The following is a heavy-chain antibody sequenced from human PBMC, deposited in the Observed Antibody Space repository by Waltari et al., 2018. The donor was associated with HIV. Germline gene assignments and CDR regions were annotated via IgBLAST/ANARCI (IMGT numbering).Heavy chain of an antibody. Sequence: QVQLQESGPGLVKPSGTLSLTCAVSGGSISSSNWWSWVRQPPGKGLEWIGEIYHSGSTNYNPSLKSRVTISVDKSKNQFSLKLSSVTAADTAVYYCASNPVVPAAMQWYFDLWGRGTLVTVSS. J-gene: IGHJ2*01. CDR1: GGSISSSNW. CDR3: ASNPVVPAAMQWYFDL. V-gene: IGHV4-4*02. D-gene: IGHD2-2*01. CDR2: IYHSGST.